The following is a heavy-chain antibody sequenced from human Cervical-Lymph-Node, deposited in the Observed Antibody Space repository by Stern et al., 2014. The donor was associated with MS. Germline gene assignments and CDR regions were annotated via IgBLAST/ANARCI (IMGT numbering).Heavy chain of an antibody. CDR1: GYIFTNYG. V-gene: IGHV1-18*01. Sequence: QVQLGQSGAEVKKPGASVKVSCKASGYIFTNYGISWMRQAPGQGLEWMGWIGSYNDNTNYARKFQGRVTMTTDTSTTTAYMELRSLKSDDTAIYYCARAPRTSDYGGNLGYWGQGTLVTVSS. CDR2: IGSYNDNT. CDR3: ARAPRTSDYGGNLGY. D-gene: IGHD4-23*01. J-gene: IGHJ4*02.